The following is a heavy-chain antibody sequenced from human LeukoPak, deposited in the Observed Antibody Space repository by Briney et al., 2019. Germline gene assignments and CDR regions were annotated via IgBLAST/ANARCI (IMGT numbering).Heavy chain of an antibody. V-gene: IGHV3-23*01. CDR3: ARGYGGNSGFDH. J-gene: IGHJ4*02. Sequence: GGSLRLSCAASGFTFSSYAMSWVRQAPGKGLEWVSAISGDGGRTYYTDSVKGRFTISRDNSENTLYLQMNSLRAEDTAVYYCARGYGGNSGFDHWGQGTLVTVSS. CDR1: GFTFSSYA. CDR2: ISGDGGRT. D-gene: IGHD4-23*01.